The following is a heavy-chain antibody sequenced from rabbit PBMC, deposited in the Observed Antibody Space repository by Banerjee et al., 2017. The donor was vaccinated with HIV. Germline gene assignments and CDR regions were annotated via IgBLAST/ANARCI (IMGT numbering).Heavy chain of an antibody. V-gene: IGHV1S45*01. D-gene: IGHD1-1*01. Sequence: QEQLEESGGDLVKPGASLTLSCKASGFSFSDKYVMRWVRQAPGKGLEWIACIYVGSGGGTYYATWAKGRFTISKTSSTTVTLQMTSLTAADTATYFCARVPFNSSIGYLHAMDLWGQGTLVTVS. CDR1: GFSFSDKYV. CDR2: IYVGSGGGT. CDR3: ARVPFNSSIGYLHAMDL. J-gene: IGHJ3*01.